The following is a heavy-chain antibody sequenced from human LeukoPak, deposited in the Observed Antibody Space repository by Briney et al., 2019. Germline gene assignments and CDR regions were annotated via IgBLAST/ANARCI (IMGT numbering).Heavy chain of an antibody. CDR2: INVSGGGT. J-gene: IGHJ4*02. CDR3: ARDGNIVDTAMAGDY. V-gene: IGHV1-46*01. D-gene: IGHD5-18*01. Sequence: ASVKVSCKASGYTFTDYYIHWVRQAPGQGLEWMGIINVSGGGTTYAQKFQGRVTMTRDTSTSTAYMELSSLGSEDTAVYYCARDGNIVDTAMAGDYWGQGTLVTVSS. CDR1: GYTFTDYY.